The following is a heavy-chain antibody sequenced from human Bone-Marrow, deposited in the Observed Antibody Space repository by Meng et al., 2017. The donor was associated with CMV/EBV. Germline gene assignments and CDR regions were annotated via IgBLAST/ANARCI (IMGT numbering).Heavy chain of an antibody. CDR1: GCTYSSYS. J-gene: IGHJ4*02. D-gene: IGHD7-27*01. CDR2: ISGSGGST. CDR3: VKGWQNLGDY. Sequence: LSGRTSGCTYSSYSMSWGRQAPGKGLEGVSSISGSGGSTYSADSVKGRLTISRDNSESTLYLQMNSLTAEDTAIYYCVKGWQNLGDYWGQGTLVTVSS. V-gene: IGHV3-23*01.